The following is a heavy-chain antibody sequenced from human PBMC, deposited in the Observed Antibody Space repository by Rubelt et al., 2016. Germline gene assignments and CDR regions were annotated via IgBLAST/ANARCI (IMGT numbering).Heavy chain of an antibody. J-gene: IGHJ6*02. V-gene: IGHV3-23*01. CDR1: GFTFSSYA. CDR2: ISGSGDST. Sequence: EVQLLESGGGLVQPGGSLRLSCAASGFTFSSYAMSWVRQAPGKGLEWVSVISGSGDSTYYADSVKGRFTISRDNSKNTLYLQINSLRAEDTAVYYCASRSYSGSYYYFAMDVWGQGTTVTVSS. CDR3: ASRSYSGSYYYFAMDV. D-gene: IGHD1-26*01.